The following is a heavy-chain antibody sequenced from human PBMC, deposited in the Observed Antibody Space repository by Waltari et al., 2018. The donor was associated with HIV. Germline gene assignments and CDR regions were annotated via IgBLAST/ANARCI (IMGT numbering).Heavy chain of an antibody. D-gene: IGHD3-10*02. J-gene: IGHJ4*02. CDR1: GFSISTYW. CDR2: INEDGNTI. V-gene: IGHV3-74*01. Sequence: EVQLVESGGGSVQPGGSLRLSCAASGFSISTYWMHWVRQTPGKGLIWVARINEDGNTIDHAGSVRGRFTISRDSAKNTRFLQMNSLRDEDTAMYYCVKDMFGEYDYWGQGALVTVSS. CDR3: VKDMFGEYDY.